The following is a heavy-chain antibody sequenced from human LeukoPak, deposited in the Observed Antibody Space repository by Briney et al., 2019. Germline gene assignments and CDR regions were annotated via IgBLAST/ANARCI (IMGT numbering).Heavy chain of an antibody. CDR1: GYTFTRYY. CDR3: ASARGITICGVVIGWFDP. CDR2: INPNSCGS. Sequence: ASVKVSCKASGYTFTRYYMHWVRQAPGQRLEWMGWINPNSCGSNYAQKFQGRVTMPRNTSISPAYMKLSRLRSDDTAVYYCASARGITICGVVIGWFDPWGQGTLVTVSS. V-gene: IGHV1-2*02. J-gene: IGHJ5*02. D-gene: IGHD3-3*01.